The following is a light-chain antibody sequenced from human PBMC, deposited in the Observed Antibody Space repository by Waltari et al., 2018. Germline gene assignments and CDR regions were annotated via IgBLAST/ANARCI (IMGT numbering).Light chain of an antibody. CDR2: GDS. J-gene: IGKJ1*01. Sequence: EIVLTQSPGTLSLSPGESATLSCRASQSVSSSSLAWYQHKPGQAPRVLIHGDSNRATGIPDRFSGSVSGTDFTLTISRLEPEDFAVYYCQQYGSSPWTFGQGTKVEIK. CDR3: QQYGSSPWT. CDR1: QSVSSSS. V-gene: IGKV3-20*01.